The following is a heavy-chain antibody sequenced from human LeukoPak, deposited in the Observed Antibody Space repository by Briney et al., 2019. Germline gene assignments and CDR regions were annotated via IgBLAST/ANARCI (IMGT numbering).Heavy chain of an antibody. Sequence: ASVKVSCKASGYTFTSYGISWVRQAPGQGLEWMGWINTNTGNPTYAQGFTGRFVFSLDTSVSTAYLQISSLKAEDTAVYYCARDVPYYDILTGHTLADIWGQGTMVTVSS. CDR1: GYTFTSYG. J-gene: IGHJ3*02. V-gene: IGHV7-4-1*02. D-gene: IGHD3-9*01. CDR3: ARDVPYYDILTGHTLADI. CDR2: INTNTGNP.